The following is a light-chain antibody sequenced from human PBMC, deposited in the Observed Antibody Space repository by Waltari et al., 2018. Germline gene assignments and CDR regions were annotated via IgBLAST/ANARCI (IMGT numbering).Light chain of an antibody. CDR1: SSDVGGYNY. CDR2: DVS. V-gene: IGLV2-11*01. J-gene: IGLJ2*01. CDR3: SSYAGNHVV. Sequence: QSALTQPRSVSGSPGQSVTISCTGTSSDVGGYNYVSWYQQNPGKAPKLMIYDVSQRPSGVPDLFSGSKSGNTASLTISGLQAEDDADYYCSSYAGNHVVFGGGTRLTVL.